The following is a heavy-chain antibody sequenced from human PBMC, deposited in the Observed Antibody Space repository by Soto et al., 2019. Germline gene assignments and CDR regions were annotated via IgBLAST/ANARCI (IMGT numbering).Heavy chain of an antibody. D-gene: IGHD3-9*01. Sequence: GGSLRLSCAASGFTFSSYGMHWVRQAPGKWLEWVAVISYDGSNKYYADSVKGRFTISRDNSKNTLYLQMNSLRAEDTAVYYCAKEIANYDILTGSKPPYYYYGMDVWGQGXTVTVPS. CDR3: AKEIANYDILTGSKPPYYYYGMDV. CDR2: ISYDGSNK. CDR1: GFTFSSYG. V-gene: IGHV3-30*18. J-gene: IGHJ6*02.